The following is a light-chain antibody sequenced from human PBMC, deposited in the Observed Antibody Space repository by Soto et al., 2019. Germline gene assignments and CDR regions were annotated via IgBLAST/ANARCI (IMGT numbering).Light chain of an antibody. CDR2: GAS. Sequence: EMVLTQSQTTLSVSPGQRSTLACRASQSVSSNLAWYQQRPCQAPRLLXYGASTRATGIPARFSGSGSGKEFTLTISSLQSEDSAVYYCQQRSNSPPWITFGQGTRLEIK. V-gene: IGKV3-15*01. CDR3: QQRSNSPPWIT. CDR1: QSVSSN. J-gene: IGKJ5*01.